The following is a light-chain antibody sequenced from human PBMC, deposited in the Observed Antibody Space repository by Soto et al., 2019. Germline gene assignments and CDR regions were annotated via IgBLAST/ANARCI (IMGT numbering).Light chain of an antibody. CDR3: RHYNTYSPPYT. Sequence: DVQMTQFPSTLSASVGDRVTITCRASQSISYWLAWYQQKPGKAPNLLIYKASSLESGVPSRFSGSGSGIEFTLTITNLQPDDFATYYCRHYNTYSPPYTFGQGTKLEIK. CDR1: QSISYW. V-gene: IGKV1-5*03. CDR2: KAS. J-gene: IGKJ2*01.